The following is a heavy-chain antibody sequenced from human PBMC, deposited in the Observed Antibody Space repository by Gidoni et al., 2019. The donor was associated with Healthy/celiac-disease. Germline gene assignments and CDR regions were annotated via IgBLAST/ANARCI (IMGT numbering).Heavy chain of an antibody. CDR2: INPSGGST. J-gene: IGHJ6*02. D-gene: IGHD2-2*02. CDR1: GYTFTSYY. Sequence: QVQLVQSGAEVKKPGASVKVSCKASGYTFTSYYMHWVRQAPGQGLEWMGIINPSGGSTSYAQKFQGRVTMTRDTSTSTVYMELSSLRSEDTAVYYCATRGYCSSTSCYTSHYYGMDVWGQGTTVTVSS. CDR3: ATRGYCSSTSCYTSHYYGMDV. V-gene: IGHV1-46*03.